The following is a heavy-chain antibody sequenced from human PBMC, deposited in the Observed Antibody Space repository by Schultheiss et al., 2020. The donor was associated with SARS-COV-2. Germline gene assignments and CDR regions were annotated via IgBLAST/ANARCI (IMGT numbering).Heavy chain of an antibody. J-gene: IGHJ3*02. CDR3: TRALKWELLGFDAFDI. CDR2: IRSKANSYAT. CDR1: GFTFSNAW. Sequence: GSLRLSCAASGFTFSNAWMSWVRQAPGKGLEWVGRIRSKANSYATAYAASVKGRFTISRDDSKNTAYLQMNSLKTEDTAVYYCTRALKWELLGFDAFDIWGQGTMVTVSS. V-gene: IGHV3-73*01. D-gene: IGHD1-26*01.